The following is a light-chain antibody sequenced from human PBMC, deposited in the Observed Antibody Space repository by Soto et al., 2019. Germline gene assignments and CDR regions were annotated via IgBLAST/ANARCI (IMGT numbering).Light chain of an antibody. CDR3: QQSGSSSIT. J-gene: IGKJ5*01. V-gene: IGKV3-20*01. CDR2: GSS. Sequence: EMVVTQSPATLSVSPGERTTLSCRASQSVRSSLAWYQQKPGQAPRLLIYGSSTRATDIPDTFSGRGSGTDFTVTISRLEPEDFAVYYCQQSGSSSITFGQGTRLEIK. CDR1: QSVRSS.